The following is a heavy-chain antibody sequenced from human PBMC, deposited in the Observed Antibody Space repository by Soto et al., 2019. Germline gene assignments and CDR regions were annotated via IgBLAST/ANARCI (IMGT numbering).Heavy chain of an antibody. CDR2: INAGNGQT. V-gene: IGHV1-3*01. Sequence: QVQVVQSGAEVKKPGASVKVSCKASGYNFNTYTMHWVRQAPGQGLEWMGWINAGNGQTKYSQRFQDRITITKDTSASTAYMELNSLTSEDTAAYYCARGVSTGWFHYYGMDVWGQGTTVTVSS. CDR1: GYNFNTYT. J-gene: IGHJ6*02. CDR3: ARGVSTGWFHYYGMDV. D-gene: IGHD6-19*01.